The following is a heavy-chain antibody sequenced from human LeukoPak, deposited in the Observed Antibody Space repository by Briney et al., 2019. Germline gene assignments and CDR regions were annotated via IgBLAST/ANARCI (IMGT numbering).Heavy chain of an antibody. V-gene: IGHV3-48*04. CDR1: GFTFSSYS. CDR2: ISSSSSTI. CDR3: ARAPRFSSAAVAFDI. J-gene: IGHJ3*02. D-gene: IGHD2/OR15-2a*01. Sequence: GGSLRLSCAASGFTFSSYSMNWVRQAPGKGLEWVSYISSSSSTIYYADSVKGRFTISRDNAKNSLYLQMNSLRAEDTAVYYCARAPRFSSAAVAFDIWGQGTMVTVSS.